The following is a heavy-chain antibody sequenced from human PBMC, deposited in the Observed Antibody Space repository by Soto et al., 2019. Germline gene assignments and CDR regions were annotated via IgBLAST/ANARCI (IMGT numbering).Heavy chain of an antibody. Sequence: QVQLQESGPGLVKPSETLSLTCTVSGGSISSYYWSWIRQPAGKGLEWIGRIYTSGSTNYNPSLKSRVTMSVDTSKNQFSLKLSSVTAADTAVYYCARETYSSSWYARGYYYYGMDVWGQGTTVTVSS. CDR2: IYTSGST. D-gene: IGHD6-13*01. J-gene: IGHJ6*02. CDR1: GGSISSYY. V-gene: IGHV4-4*07. CDR3: ARETYSSSWYARGYYYYGMDV.